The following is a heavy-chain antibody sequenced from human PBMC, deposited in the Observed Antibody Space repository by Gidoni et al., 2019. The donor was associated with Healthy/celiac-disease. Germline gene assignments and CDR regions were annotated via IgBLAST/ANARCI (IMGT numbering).Heavy chain of an antibody. CDR1: GGSFSGYY. CDR3: ARPLRYDSSGYYYY. Sequence: QVQLQPWGAGLLKPSETLSLTCAVYGGSFSGYYWSWIRQPPGKGLEWIGEINHSGSTNYNPSLKSRVTISVDTSKNQFSLKLSSVTAADTAVYYCARPLRYDSSGYYYYWGQGTLVTVSS. CDR2: INHSGST. D-gene: IGHD3-22*01. V-gene: IGHV4-34*01. J-gene: IGHJ4*02.